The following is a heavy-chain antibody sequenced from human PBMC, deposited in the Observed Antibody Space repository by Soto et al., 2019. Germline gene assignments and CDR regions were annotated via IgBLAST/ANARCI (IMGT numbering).Heavy chain of an antibody. CDR2: VSDDGSNK. Sequence: VRQAPGKGLEWVAVVSDDGSNKYYADSVKGRFTISRDNSKNTLYLQMNSLRAEDTSVYYRAQQWVSHCTGWSFVCSGQGT. CDR3: AQQWVSHCTGWSFVC. D-gene: IGHD2-8*02. J-gene: IGHJ4*02. V-gene: IGHV3-30*18.